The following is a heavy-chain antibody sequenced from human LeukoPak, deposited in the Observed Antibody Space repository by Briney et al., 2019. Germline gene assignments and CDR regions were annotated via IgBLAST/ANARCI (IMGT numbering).Heavy chain of an antibody. V-gene: IGHV3-23*01. CDR3: AKRGYDYVWGSYRSPFDY. CDR2: ISGSGGST. D-gene: IGHD3-16*02. J-gene: IGHJ4*02. Sequence: GGSLRLSCAASGFTFSSYAMSWVRQAPGKGLEWVSAISGSGGSTYYADSVKGRFTISRDNSKNTLYLQMNSLRVEDTAVYYCAKRGYDYVWGSYRSPFDYWGQGTLVTVSS. CDR1: GFTFSSYA.